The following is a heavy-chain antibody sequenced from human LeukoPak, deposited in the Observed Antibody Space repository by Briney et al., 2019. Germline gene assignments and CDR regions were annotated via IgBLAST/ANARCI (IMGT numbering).Heavy chain of an antibody. CDR3: ARDIAHIVVVPAVIPPSLDNWFDP. CDR1: GFTFSDYY. V-gene: IGHV3-11*05. D-gene: IGHD2-2*01. J-gene: IGHJ5*02. CDR2: ISGSTSNT. Sequence: GGSLRLSCAASGFTFSDYYMSWIRQAPGQGLEWVSYISGSTSNTKYADSVKGRFTISRDNAKNSLYLQMNYLRAEDTAVYYCARDIAHIVVVPAVIPPSLDNWFDPWGQGTLVTVSS.